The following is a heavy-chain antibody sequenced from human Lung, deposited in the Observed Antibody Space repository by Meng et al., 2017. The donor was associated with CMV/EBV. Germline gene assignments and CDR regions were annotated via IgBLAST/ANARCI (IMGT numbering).Heavy chain of an antibody. V-gene: IGHV4-39*07. D-gene: IGHD1-1*01. Sequence: QFLLQESGPGLVRPSETLSLTCSVSGGSISSSTYYVAWIRQPPGKGLEWIGSLYDSGSTYYHPSLKSRVTISVDTSKTYFSLKLRSVTAADTAVYYCARDLEYWGQGTLVTVSS. CDR1: GGSISSSTYY. CDR3: ARDLEY. CDR2: LYDSGST. J-gene: IGHJ4*02.